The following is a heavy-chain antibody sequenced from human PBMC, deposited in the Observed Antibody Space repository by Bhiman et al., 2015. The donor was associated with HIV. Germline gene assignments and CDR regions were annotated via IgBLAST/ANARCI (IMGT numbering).Heavy chain of an antibody. CDR1: GFSFDTYP. Sequence: QVQLVESGGGVVQPGRSLRLSCAASGFSFDTYPMHWVRQAPGKGLEWVAVISYDGSNKYYADSVRGRFTISRDNSKNTLYLEMNGLRAEDTAVYYCASPEVDIVAIFDYWGQGTLVTVSS. CDR2: ISYDGSNK. CDR3: ASPEVDIVAIFDY. V-gene: IGHV3-30-3*01. D-gene: IGHD5-12*01. J-gene: IGHJ4*02.